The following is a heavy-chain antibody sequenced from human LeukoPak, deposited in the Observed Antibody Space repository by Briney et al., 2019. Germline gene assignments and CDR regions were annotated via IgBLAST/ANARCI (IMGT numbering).Heavy chain of an antibody. D-gene: IGHD2-15*01. J-gene: IGHJ4*02. V-gene: IGHV4-30-4*01. CDR3: ARVTMCSGGSCHFTFDY. CDR2: IYYSGST. CDR1: GGSISSGDYY. Sequence: SETLSLTCNVSGGSISSGDYYWSWIRQPPGKGLEWIGYIYYSGSTYYNPSLKSRVTISVDTSKNQFSLKLSSVTAADTAVYYCARVTMCSGGSCHFTFDYWGQGTLVTVSS.